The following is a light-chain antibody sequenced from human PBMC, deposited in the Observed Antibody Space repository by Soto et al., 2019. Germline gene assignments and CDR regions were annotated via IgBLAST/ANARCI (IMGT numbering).Light chain of an antibody. V-gene: IGLV2-14*01. CDR2: EVS. Sequence: SSLTQPASVSGSPGQSITISCTGTSSDVGGYNYVSWYQHHPGKAPKLMIYEVSNRPSGVSNRFSGSKSGNTASLTISGLQAEDEADYYCSSYTSSSTHVFGTGTKVTVL. CDR1: SSDVGGYNY. CDR3: SSYTSSSTHV. J-gene: IGLJ1*01.